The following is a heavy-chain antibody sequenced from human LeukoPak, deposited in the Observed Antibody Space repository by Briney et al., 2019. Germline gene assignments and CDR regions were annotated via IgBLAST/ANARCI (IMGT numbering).Heavy chain of an antibody. CDR2: IHYSGST. V-gene: IGHV4-59*08. CDR3: ARQNSGARLNV. J-gene: IGHJ6*02. D-gene: IGHD6-25*01. CDR1: GDSMSSYY. Sequence: PSETLSLTCTVSGDSMSSYYWSWIRQPPGKGLEWIGYIHYSGSTNYNPSLKSRVTISVDTSKNQFSLKLNSVTAADTAVYYCARQNSGARLNVWGQGTTVTVSS.